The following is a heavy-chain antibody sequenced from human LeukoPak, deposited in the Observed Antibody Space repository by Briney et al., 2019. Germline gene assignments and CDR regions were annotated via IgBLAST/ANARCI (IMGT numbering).Heavy chain of an antibody. V-gene: IGHV1-2*04. J-gene: IGHJ3*02. D-gene: IGHD5-12*01. CDR2: INPNSGGT. CDR3: ARVADSGYDSSTSAFDI. Sequence: ASVKVSCTASGYTFTGYYMHWVRQAPGQGLEWMGWINPNSGGTNYAQKFQGWVTMTRDTSISTAYMELSRLRSDDTAVYYCARVADSGYDSSTSAFDIWGQGTMVTVSS. CDR1: GYTFTGYY.